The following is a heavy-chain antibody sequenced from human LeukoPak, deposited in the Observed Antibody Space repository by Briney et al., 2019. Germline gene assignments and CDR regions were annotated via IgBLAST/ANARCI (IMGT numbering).Heavy chain of an antibody. CDR3: AKSESGRGYAFDM. CDR2: ISGSGGST. D-gene: IGHD3-10*01. CDR1: GFTFSSYA. J-gene: IGHJ3*02. Sequence: GGSLRPSCAASGFTFSSYAMSWVRQAPGKGLEWVSAISGSGGSTYYADSVKGRFTISRDNSKNALYVQMNSLRAEDTAVYYCAKSESGRGYAFDMWGQGTLVTVSS. V-gene: IGHV3-23*01.